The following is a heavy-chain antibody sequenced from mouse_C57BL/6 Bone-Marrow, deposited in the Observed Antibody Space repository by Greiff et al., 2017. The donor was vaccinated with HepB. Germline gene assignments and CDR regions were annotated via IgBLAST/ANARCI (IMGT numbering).Heavy chain of an antibody. D-gene: IGHD4-1*01. Sequence: ESGPGLVKPSQSLSLTCSVTGYSITSGYYWNWIRQFPGNKLEWMGYISYDGSNNYNPSLKNRISITRDTSKNQFFLKLNSVTTEDTATYYCAREANWDVGWYFDVWGTGTTVTVSS. CDR2: ISYDGSN. V-gene: IGHV3-6*01. CDR3: AREANWDVGWYFDV. CDR1: GYSITSGYY. J-gene: IGHJ1*03.